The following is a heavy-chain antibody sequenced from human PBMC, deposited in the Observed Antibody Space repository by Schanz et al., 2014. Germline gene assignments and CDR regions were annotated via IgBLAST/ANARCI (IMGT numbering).Heavy chain of an antibody. CDR1: GFSLDIFA. CDR2: FNDGGVNK. D-gene: IGHD5-12*01. J-gene: IGHJ4*02. CDR3: ARDFHGYGPHLDY. Sequence: EVHLLESGGGLVEPGGSLRLSCATSGFSLDIFAVSWVRQAPGKGLEWVSSFNDGGVNKYYADSVKGRFTISSDNSKNTLYLQLNSLRAEDTAVYYCARDFHGYGPHLDYWGQGSLVTVSS. V-gene: IGHV3-23*01.